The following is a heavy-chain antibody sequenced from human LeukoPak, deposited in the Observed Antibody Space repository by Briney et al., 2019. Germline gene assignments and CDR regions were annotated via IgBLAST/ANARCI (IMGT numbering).Heavy chain of an antibody. Sequence: GGSLRLSCAASGFSFSDYYMHWVRQAPGKGLEWVGFIRSKAYGGTTEYAASVKGRFTISRDDSKSIAYLQMNSLKTEDTAVYYCTREEDYWGQGTLVTVSS. CDR2: IRSKAYGGTT. J-gene: IGHJ4*02. V-gene: IGHV3-49*04. CDR3: TREEDY. CDR1: GFSFSDYY.